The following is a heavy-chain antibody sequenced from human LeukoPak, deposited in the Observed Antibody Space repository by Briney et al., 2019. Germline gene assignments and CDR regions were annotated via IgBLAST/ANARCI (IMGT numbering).Heavy chain of an antibody. CDR2: INPNSGGT. Sequence: ASVSVSCKASGYTFTGYYMHWVRQAPGQGLEWMGWINPNSGGTNYAQKFQGRVTMTRDTSISTAYMELSRLRSDDTAVYYCARELPRSVATTLHSNDYWGQETVVTVSS. V-gene: IGHV1-2*02. D-gene: IGHD5-12*01. J-gene: IGHJ4*02. CDR1: GYTFTGYY. CDR3: ARELPRSVATTLHSNDY.